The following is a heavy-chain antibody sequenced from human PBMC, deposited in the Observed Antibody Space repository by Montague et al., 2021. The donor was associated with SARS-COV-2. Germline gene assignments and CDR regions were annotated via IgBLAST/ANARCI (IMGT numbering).Heavy chain of an antibody. Sequence: SLRLSCAASGFTFDAYGMSWVRQAPGKGLEWVSGISRSGDSTAYGDSVKGRFTISRDNAKNFLYLQMNSLRVEDTAVYHCSRGGGMIRGVVDFWGQGILVSVSS. CDR1: GFTFDAYG. J-gene: IGHJ4*02. CDR3: SRGGGMIRGVVDF. D-gene: IGHD3-10*01. V-gene: IGHV3-20*01. CDR2: ISRSGDST.